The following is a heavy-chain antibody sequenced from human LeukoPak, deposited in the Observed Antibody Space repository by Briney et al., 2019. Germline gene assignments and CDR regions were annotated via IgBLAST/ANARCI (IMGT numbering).Heavy chain of an antibody. Sequence: SETLSLTCAVYGGSFSGYYWSWIRQPPGKGLEWIGEINHSGSTNYNPSLKSRVTISVDTSKNQFSLKLSSVTAEDTAVYYCAKTGNPATGDYWGQGTLVTVSS. J-gene: IGHJ4*02. CDR3: AKTGNPATGDY. CDR1: GGSFSGYY. V-gene: IGHV4-34*01. D-gene: IGHD1-1*01. CDR2: INHSGST.